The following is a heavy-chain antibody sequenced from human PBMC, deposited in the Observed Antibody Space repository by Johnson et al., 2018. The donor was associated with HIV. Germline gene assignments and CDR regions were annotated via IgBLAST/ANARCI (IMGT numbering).Heavy chain of an antibody. V-gene: IGHV3-30-3*01. D-gene: IGHD6-13*01. CDR2: ISYDGSNK. CDR1: RFTFSNYP. J-gene: IGHJ3*02. CDR3: TTKPYSSSWYGSFDI. Sequence: QVQLVESGGGVVRPGRSLRLSYAAFRFTFSNYPMHWVRQAPGKGLEWVAVISYDGSNKYYADSVKGRFTISRDNSKNTLYLQMNSLKTEDTAVYYCTTKPYSSSWYGSFDIWGQGTMVTVSS.